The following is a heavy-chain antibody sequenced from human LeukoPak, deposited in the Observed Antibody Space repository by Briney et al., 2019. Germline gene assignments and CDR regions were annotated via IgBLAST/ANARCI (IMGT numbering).Heavy chain of an antibody. D-gene: IGHD3-10*01. CDR2: ISYDGSNK. CDR3: ATSGFGELLPYH. Sequence: GSLRLSCAASGFTFSSYGMHWVRQAPGKGLEWVAVISYDGSNKYYADSVKGRFTISRDNSKNTLYLQMNSLRAEDTAVYYCATSGFGELLPYHWGQGTLVTVSS. J-gene: IGHJ5*02. V-gene: IGHV3-30*03. CDR1: GFTFSSYG.